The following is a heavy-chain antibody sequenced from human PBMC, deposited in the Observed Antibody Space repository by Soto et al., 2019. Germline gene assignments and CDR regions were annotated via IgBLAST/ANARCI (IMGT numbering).Heavy chain of an antibody. J-gene: IGHJ4*02. D-gene: IGHD3-22*01. CDR3: ARNIPGGSGYYYEGVDY. Sequence: QVQLVQSGAEVKKPGSSVKVSCKAAGGTFSSYAISWVRQAPGQGLEWMGGIIPIFGTANYAQKFQGRVTITADESTSTAYMEPSSLRSEDTAVYYCARNIPGGSGYYYEGVDYWGQGTLVTVSS. CDR1: GGTFSSYA. V-gene: IGHV1-69*01. CDR2: IIPIFGTA.